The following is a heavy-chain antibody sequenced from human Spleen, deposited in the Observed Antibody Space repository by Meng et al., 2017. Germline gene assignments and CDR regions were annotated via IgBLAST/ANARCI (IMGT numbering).Heavy chain of an antibody. Sequence: GQCQGPGARLVNRLGTPSSTCTGSGGSISSFYWSWIRQPPGKGLGWMGYIYYTGTTHYSPSLTSRLTISVDTSKNHLSLRLTSVTAADTAVYYCARLRSSSWIYYFDYWGQGTLVTAPQ. CDR1: GGSISSFY. CDR3: ARLRSSSWIYYFDY. D-gene: IGHD6-13*01. J-gene: IGHJ4*02. V-gene: IGHV4-59*01. CDR2: IYYTGTT.